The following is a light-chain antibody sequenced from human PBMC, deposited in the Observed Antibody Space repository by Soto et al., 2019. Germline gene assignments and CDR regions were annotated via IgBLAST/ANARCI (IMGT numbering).Light chain of an antibody. J-gene: IGKJ1*01. V-gene: IGKV1-39*01. CDR2: AAS. Sequence: ITCRAIQTISVYLNWYQQRPGKAPKLLIYAASSLHSGVPSRFSGSGSGTHFTLTISSLQPEDFAIYYCQQSHDTPLTFGQGTKVDIK. CDR1: QTISVY. CDR3: QQSHDTPLT.